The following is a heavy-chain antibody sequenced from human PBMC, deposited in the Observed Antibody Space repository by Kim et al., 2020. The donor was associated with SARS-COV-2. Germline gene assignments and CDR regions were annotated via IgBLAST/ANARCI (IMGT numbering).Heavy chain of an antibody. D-gene: IGHD2-2*01. CDR2: ITGSDGST. V-gene: IGHV3-23*01. CDR1: GFIFSSYA. CDR3: AKQRSSTSSSGVNY. J-gene: IGHJ4*02. Sequence: GGSLRLSCAASGFIFSSYAMSWVRQAPGKGLEWISAITGSDGSTYYADSVKGRFPISRDNSKNTLHLQMNSLRAEDTAVYYCAKQRSSTSSSGVNYWGQGTLVTVSS.